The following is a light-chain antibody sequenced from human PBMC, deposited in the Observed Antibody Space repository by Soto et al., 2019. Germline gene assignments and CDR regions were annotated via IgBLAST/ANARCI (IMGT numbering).Light chain of an antibody. Sequence: QSVLTQPPSVSGAPGQRVTISCTGSSSNIGAGYGVHWYQQLPGTAPKLLIYNNSNRPSGVPDRFSGSKSGTSASLAITGLQAEDEADYYCQSYDSSLSGWVFGGRTKLTVL. CDR3: QSYDSSLSGWV. V-gene: IGLV1-40*01. CDR2: NNS. CDR1: SSNIGAGYG. J-gene: IGLJ2*01.